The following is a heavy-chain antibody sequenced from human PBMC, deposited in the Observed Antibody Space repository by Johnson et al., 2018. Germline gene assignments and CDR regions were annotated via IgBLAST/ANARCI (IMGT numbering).Heavy chain of an antibody. CDR3: ANDRNRRSQGFAFDI. CDR2: ISYDGSNK. J-gene: IGHJ3*02. V-gene: IGHV3-30*18. CDR1: GFTFSSYG. Sequence: QVQLVESGGGFVQPGRSXRLSCAASGFTFSSYGMHWVRQAPGKGLEWVAVISYDGSNKYYADPVKGRFTISRDNSKNKLYLQMNSPRAEDTAVYYCANDRNRRSQGFAFDIWGQGTMVTVSS. D-gene: IGHD1-14*01.